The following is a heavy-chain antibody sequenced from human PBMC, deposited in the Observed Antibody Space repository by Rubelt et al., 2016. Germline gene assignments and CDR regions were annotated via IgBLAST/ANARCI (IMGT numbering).Heavy chain of an antibody. CDR2: IYYSGST. CDR1: GGSISSSSYY. V-gene: IGHV4-39*01. Sequence: QLQLQESGPGLVKPSETLSLTCTVSGGSISSSSYYWGWICQPPGKGLEWIGSIYYSGSTYYNPSLKSRVTISVDTSKNQFSLKLSSVTAADTAVYYCARRYDYVWGSYRYFDYWGQGTLVTVSS. CDR3: ARRYDYVWGSYRYFDY. D-gene: IGHD3-16*02. J-gene: IGHJ4*02.